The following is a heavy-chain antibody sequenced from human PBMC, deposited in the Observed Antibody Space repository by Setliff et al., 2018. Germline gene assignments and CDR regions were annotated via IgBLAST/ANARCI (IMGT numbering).Heavy chain of an antibody. Sequence: ASVKVSCKASGYTFTSYYMHWVRQAPGQGLEWMGIINPSGGSTSYAQKFQGRVTMTRDTSTSTVYMELSSLRSEDTTVYYCARDRAIVVVTATGTLNYWGQGTLVTVSS. CDR1: GYTFTSYY. J-gene: IGHJ4*02. CDR3: ARDRAIVVVTATGTLNY. D-gene: IGHD2-21*02. CDR2: INPSGGST. V-gene: IGHV1-46*01.